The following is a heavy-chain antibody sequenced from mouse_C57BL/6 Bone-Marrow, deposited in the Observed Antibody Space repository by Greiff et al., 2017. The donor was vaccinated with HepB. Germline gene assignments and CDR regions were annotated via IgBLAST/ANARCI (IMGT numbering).Heavy chain of an antibody. D-gene: IGHD6-1*01. V-gene: IGHV10-1*01. CDR2: IRSKSNNYAT. Sequence: EVQLVESGGGLVQPKGSLKLSCAASGFSFNTYAMNWVRQAPGKGLEWVARIRSKSNNYATYYADTVKDRFTISRDDSESMLYLQMNNLKTEDPAMDYGGRHECEGGGYAMDYWGQGTSVTVSS. CDR1: GFSFNTYA. J-gene: IGHJ4*01. CDR3: GRHECEGGGYAMDY.